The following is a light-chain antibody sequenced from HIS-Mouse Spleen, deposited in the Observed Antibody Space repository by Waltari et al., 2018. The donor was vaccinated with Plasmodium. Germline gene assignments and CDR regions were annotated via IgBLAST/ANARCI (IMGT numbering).Light chain of an antibody. V-gene: IGKV1-39*01. CDR2: AAS. CDR3: QQSYSTWT. CDR1: QSISSY. Sequence: DIQMTQSPSSLSASVEDRRNITCRASQSISSYLNCYQQKPGKAPKLLIYAASSLQSGVPSRFSGSGSGTDFTLSISSLQPEDFATYYCQQSYSTWTFGQGTKVEIK. J-gene: IGKJ1*01.